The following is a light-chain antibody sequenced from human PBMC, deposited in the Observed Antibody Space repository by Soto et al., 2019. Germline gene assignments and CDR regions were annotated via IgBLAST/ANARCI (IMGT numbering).Light chain of an antibody. V-gene: IGLV2-14*01. CDR3: SPYTSSSAYV. CDR1: SSDVGGYND. CDR2: DVS. J-gene: IGLJ1*01. Sequence: QSALTQPASVSGSPGQSITISCTGTSSDVGGYNDVSWYQQHPGKAPEFMIYDVSNRPSGVSNRFSGSKSGNTASLTISGLQAEDEADYYCSPYTSSSAYVFGTGTKLTVL.